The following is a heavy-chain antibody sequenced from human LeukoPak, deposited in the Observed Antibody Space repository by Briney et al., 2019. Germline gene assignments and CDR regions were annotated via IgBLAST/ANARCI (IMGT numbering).Heavy chain of an antibody. CDR1: GGSISTGSDY. CDR2: IYTSGST. CDR3: AIYHSATFRPRSYYSAN. D-gene: IGHD3-10*01. V-gene: IGHV4-61*02. Sequence: SETLSLTCTVSGGSISTGSDYWSWIRQAAGKGLEWIGRIYTSGSTDYNPSLRSRVTISVDTSKNQFSLRLSSVTAADTAVYYCAIYHSATFRPRSYYSANWGQGALVTVSS. J-gene: IGHJ4*02.